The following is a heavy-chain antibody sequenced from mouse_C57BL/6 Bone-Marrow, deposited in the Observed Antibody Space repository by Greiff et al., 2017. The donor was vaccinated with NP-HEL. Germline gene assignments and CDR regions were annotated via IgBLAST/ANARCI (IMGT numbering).Heavy chain of an antibody. CDR1: GYTFTSYT. CDR2: INPSSGYT. V-gene: IGHV1-4*01. J-gene: IGHJ3*01. D-gene: IGHD2-5*01. CDR3: ARSRTSYYSNYAWFAY. Sequence: VQLQQSGAELARPGASVKMSCKASGYTFTSYTMHWVKQRPGQGLEWIGYINPSSGYTKYNQKFKDKATLTADKSSSTAYMQLSSLTSEDSAVYYCARSRTSYYSNYAWFAYWGQGTLVTVSA.